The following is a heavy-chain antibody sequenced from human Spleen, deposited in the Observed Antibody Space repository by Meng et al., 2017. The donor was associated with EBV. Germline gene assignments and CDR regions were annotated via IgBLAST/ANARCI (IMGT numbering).Heavy chain of an antibody. CDR3: ARGAGDGGNPAYNWVDP. Sequence: QQWSAGPLKPLETLALTCHRELGPCSGYYWCWIGQSPGKGREWIGEVTHSRTTNYNPSLKSRVTMSVDTSKKQLSLRLSSVTAGDTAVYYCARGAGDGGNPAYNWVDPWGQGTLVTVSS. V-gene: IGHV4-34*01. CDR1: LGPCSGYY. J-gene: IGHJ5*02. CDR2: VTHSRTT. D-gene: IGHD4-23*01.